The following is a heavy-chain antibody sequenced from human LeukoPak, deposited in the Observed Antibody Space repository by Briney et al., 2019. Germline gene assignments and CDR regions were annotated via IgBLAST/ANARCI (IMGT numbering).Heavy chain of an antibody. Sequence: GGSLRLSCAASGFTFSSYAMHWVRQAPGKGLEWVVVISYDGSNKYYADSVKGRFTISRDNSKNTLYLQMNSLRAEDTAVYYCAKGRKIIPAAPLDYWGQGTLVTVSS. CDR1: GFTFSSYA. J-gene: IGHJ4*02. CDR2: ISYDGSNK. CDR3: AKGRKIIPAAPLDY. V-gene: IGHV3-30-3*01. D-gene: IGHD2-2*01.